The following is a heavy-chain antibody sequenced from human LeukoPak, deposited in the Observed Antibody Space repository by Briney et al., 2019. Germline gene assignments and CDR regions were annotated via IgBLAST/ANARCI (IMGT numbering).Heavy chain of an antibody. CDR1: GGSISGYH. Sequence: SETLSLTCTVSGGSISGYHWSWIRQSAGKGLEWIGRINSRGSTDYRPSLKSRVAMSVDTSNSQFYLNLRSVTAADTAVYYCARVRTTRRYCSGGSCYSAGDPNWFDPWGQGTLVTVSS. V-gene: IGHV4-4*07. CDR3: ARVRTTRRYCSGGSCYSAGDPNWFDP. D-gene: IGHD2-15*01. CDR2: INSRGST. J-gene: IGHJ5*02.